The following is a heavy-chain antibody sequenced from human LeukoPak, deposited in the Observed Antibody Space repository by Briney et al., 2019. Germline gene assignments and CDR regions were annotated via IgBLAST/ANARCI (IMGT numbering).Heavy chain of an antibody. CDR1: GFTFRDYG. J-gene: IGHJ4*02. V-gene: IGHV3-23*01. CDR2: INTEGVNT. CDR3: AKGRGYSYGAREGWFDY. D-gene: IGHD5-18*01. Sequence: AGGSLRLSCAASGFTFRDYGMSWVRQAPGKGLEWVSSINTEGVNTHYSDSVKGRFTISRDNSKNTLYLQMNSLRAEDTAVYYCAKGRGYSYGAREGWFDYWGQGTLVTVSS.